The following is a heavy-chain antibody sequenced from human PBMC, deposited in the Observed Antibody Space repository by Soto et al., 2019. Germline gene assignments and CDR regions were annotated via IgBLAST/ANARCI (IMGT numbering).Heavy chain of an antibody. CDR3: ATSLVTSRARVDY. CDR1: GGSIYTGGFY. V-gene: IGHV4-31*03. Sequence: KTSETLSLTCTVSGGSIYTGGFYWSWIRQLPGKGLGWLGYIYYTGSTQYTPSLKSRLSISTGTSDNQFSLRLNSVTAADTAVYYCATSLVTSRARVDYWGQGTPVTVSS. J-gene: IGHJ4*02. CDR2: IYYTGST. D-gene: IGHD1-26*01.